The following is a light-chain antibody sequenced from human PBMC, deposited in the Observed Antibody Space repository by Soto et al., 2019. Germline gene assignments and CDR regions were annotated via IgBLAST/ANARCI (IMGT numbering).Light chain of an antibody. CDR1: SSDVGGYNY. Sequence: QSVLTQPPSASGSPGQSVAISCTGTSSDVGGYNYVSWYQPHPGTAPKLMIYEVNKRPSGVPDRFSGSKSGNTASLTVSGLQAEDEADYYCSSYAGSRNVFGTGTQLTVL. CDR2: EVN. V-gene: IGLV2-8*01. J-gene: IGLJ1*01. CDR3: SSYAGSRNV.